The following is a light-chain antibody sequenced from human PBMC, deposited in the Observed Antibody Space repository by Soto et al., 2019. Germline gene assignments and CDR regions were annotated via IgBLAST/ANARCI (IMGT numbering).Light chain of an antibody. CDR2: AAS. CDR1: QGISNY. V-gene: IGKV1-27*01. CDR3: QKYNRAPYT. J-gene: IGKJ2*01. Sequence: DILMTQSPSSLSASVGDRVTITCRASQGISNYLAWYQQKPGKVPKLLIYAASTLHSGVPSRFSGSGSGTDFTLTISSLQPEDVSTYYCQKYNRAPYTFGQGTKLEIK.